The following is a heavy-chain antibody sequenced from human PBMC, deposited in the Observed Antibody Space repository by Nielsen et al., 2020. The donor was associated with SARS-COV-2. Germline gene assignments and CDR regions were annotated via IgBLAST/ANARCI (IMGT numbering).Heavy chain of an antibody. D-gene: IGHD6-19*01. V-gene: IGHV4-39*01. J-gene: IGHJ5*02. CDR3: AITYSGWPYNCFDP. CDR1: GGSISSSSYY. Sequence: SETLSLTCTVSGGSISSSSYYWGWTRQPPGKGLEWIGSIYYSGSTYYNPSLKSRVTISVDTSKNQFSLKLSSVTAADTAVYYCAITYSGWPYNCFDPWGQGTLVTVSS. CDR2: IYYSGST.